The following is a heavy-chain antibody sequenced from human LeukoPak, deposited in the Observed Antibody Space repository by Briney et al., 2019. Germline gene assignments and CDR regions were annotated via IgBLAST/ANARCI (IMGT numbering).Heavy chain of an antibody. CDR2: IRYDGSNK. J-gene: IGHJ6*03. V-gene: IGHV3-30*02. D-gene: IGHD3-22*01. CDR1: GFTFSSYG. CDR3: AKDGDSTGYYSSYYNHMDV. Sequence: GGSLRLSCAASGFTFSSYGMHWVRQAPGKGLEWVAFIRYDGSNKYYADSVKGRFAISRDNSKNTVYLQMNSLRAEDTAIYYCAKDGDSTGYYSSYYNHMDVWGKGTSVTISS.